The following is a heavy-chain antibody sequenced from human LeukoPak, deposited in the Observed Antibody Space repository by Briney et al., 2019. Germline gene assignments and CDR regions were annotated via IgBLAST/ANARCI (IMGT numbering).Heavy chain of an antibody. V-gene: IGHV3-30*18. Sequence: PGRSLRLSCAASGFTFSSYGMHWVRQAPGKGLEWVAIISYDGSNKYYADSVKGRFTISRDNSKNTLFLQMNSLRAEDTAVYYCAKQLRGSGYYYYYYMDVWGKGTTVTVSS. D-gene: IGHD3-10*01. CDR1: GFTFSSYG. CDR3: AKQLRGSGYYYYYYMDV. J-gene: IGHJ6*03. CDR2: ISYDGSNK.